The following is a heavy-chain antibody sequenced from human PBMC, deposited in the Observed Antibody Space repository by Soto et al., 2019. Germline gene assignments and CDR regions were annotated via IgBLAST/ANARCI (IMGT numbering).Heavy chain of an antibody. D-gene: IGHD2-15*01. CDR3: ERTPSDCLGGRCYLPDY. CDR2: IYYNGRT. CDR1: GGSISSGAYY. V-gene: IGHV4-31*03. Sequence: QVQLQESGPGLVKPSQTLSLTCTVSGGSISSGAYYWTWIRQHPGKGLEWIAYIYYNGRTSYNPSLKSRVAISIDTSKNQFSLKLSSVTAADTAVYYCERTPSDCLGGRCYLPDYWGQGTLVTASS. J-gene: IGHJ4*02.